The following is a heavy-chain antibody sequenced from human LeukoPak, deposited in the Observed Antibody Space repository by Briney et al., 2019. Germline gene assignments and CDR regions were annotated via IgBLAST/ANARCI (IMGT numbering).Heavy chain of an antibody. CDR2: ISNSGGST. CDR3: ANSYTVTTSPFDY. CDR1: GFTFSTYV. D-gene: IGHD4-17*01. Sequence: GGSLRLSCAASGFTFSTYVMSWVRQTPGKGLEWVSTISNSGGSTYNADSVKGRFTISRDNSKNTLYLQMNSLRAEDTAVYFCANSYTVTTSPFDYWGQGTLVSVPS. V-gene: IGHV3-23*01. J-gene: IGHJ4*02.